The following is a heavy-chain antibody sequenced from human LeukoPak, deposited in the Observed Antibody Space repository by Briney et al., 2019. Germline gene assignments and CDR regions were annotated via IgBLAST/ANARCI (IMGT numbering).Heavy chain of an antibody. V-gene: IGHV3-23*01. CDR3: AKESPSFDY. CDR2: ISGSGDST. CDR1: GFTFSIFA. J-gene: IGHJ4*02. Sequence: GGSLRLSCAASGFTFSIFAMSWVRQAPGNGLQWVSSISGSGDSTHFADSVKGRFTISRDNSKNTVYLQMNSLRAEDTAVYYCAKESPSFDYWGQGNLVTVSS.